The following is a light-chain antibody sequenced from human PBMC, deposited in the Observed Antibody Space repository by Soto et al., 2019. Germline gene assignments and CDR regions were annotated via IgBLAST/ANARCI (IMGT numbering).Light chain of an antibody. CDR2: GAS. V-gene: IGKV3-20*01. Sequence: IVLTQSPATLSLSPGEMATLSCRATQSVINYLAWYQQKPGQAPRLLIYGASNRAPGIPDRFSGSGSGTDFTLTISRLEPEDFAVYYCQQYGSSGTFGQGTKVDIK. CDR3: QQYGSSGT. CDR1: QSVINY. J-gene: IGKJ1*01.